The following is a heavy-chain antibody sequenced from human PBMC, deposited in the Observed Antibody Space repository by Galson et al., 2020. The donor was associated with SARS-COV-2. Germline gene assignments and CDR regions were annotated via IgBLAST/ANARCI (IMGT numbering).Heavy chain of an antibody. CDR1: GSTFSSYA. CDR3: AKATSRIYYFDY. D-gene: IGHD6-6*01. J-gene: IGHJ4*02. Sequence: GGSLRLSCAASGSTFSSYAMSWVRQAPGKGLEWVSAISGSGGSTYYADSVKGRFTISRDNSKNTLYLQMNSLRAEDTAVYYCAKATSRIYYFDYWGQGTLVTVSS. CDR2: ISGSGGST. V-gene: IGHV3-23*01.